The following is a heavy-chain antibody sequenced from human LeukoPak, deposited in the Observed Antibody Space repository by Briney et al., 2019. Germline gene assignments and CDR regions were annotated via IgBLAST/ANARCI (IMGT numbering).Heavy chain of an antibody. J-gene: IGHJ6*03. V-gene: IGHV3-7*01. CDR3: ARDNDHYMDV. D-gene: IGHD1-1*01. Sequence: AGGPLRLSCAASGFTFSSYWMSWVRQAPGKGLEWVANIRKDGSKTYYADSVKGRYTISRDNAKNSLYLQMNSLRAEDTAVYYCARDNDHYMDVWGKGTTVTVS. CDR2: IRKDGSKT. CDR1: GFTFSSYW.